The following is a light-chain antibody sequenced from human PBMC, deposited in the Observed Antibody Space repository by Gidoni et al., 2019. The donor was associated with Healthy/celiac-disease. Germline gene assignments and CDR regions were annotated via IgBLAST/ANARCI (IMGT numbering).Light chain of an antibody. J-gene: IGLJ2*01. Sequence: SYVLTQPPSVSVAPGKTARITCGGNNIGSKSVHWYPQKPGQAPVLVIYSDSDRPSGIPERFSGSNSGNTATLTISRVEAGDEADYYCQVWDSSSDHVVFGGGTKLTVL. CDR2: SDS. CDR1: NIGSKS. CDR3: QVWDSSSDHVV. V-gene: IGLV3-21*04.